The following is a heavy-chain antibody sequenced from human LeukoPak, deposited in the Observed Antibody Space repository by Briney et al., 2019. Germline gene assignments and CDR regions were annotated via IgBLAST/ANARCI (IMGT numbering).Heavy chain of an antibody. D-gene: IGHD3-3*01. Sequence: GGSLRLSCAASGFTFSSYAMSWVRQAPGKGLEWVSAISGSGGSTYYADSVKGRFTISRDSSKNTLYLQMNSLRAEDTAVYYCAKTARSDYDFWSGFFDYWGQGTLVTVSS. CDR3: AKTARSDYDFWSGFFDY. J-gene: IGHJ4*02. CDR1: GFTFSSYA. V-gene: IGHV3-23*01. CDR2: ISGSGGST.